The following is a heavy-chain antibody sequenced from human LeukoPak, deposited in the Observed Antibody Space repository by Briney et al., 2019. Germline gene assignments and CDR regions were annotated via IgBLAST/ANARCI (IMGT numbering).Heavy chain of an antibody. CDR1: GYSISSGYY. CDR2: IYHSGST. V-gene: IGHV4-38-2*02. Sequence: SETLSLTCTVSGYSISSGYYWGWIRQPPGKGLEWIGSIYHSGSTYYNPSLKSRVTISVDTSKNQFSLKLSSVTAAATAVYYCARDGDWDNWFDPWGQGTLVTVSS. D-gene: IGHD2-21*01. CDR3: ARDGDWDNWFDP. J-gene: IGHJ5*02.